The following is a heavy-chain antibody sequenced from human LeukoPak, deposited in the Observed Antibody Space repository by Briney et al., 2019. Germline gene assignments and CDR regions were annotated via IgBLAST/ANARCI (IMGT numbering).Heavy chain of an antibody. J-gene: IGHJ5*02. Sequence: SQTLSLTCAISGDSVSSNNAAWVWIRQSPSRGLEWLGRTYYRSKWYHDYAVSVKSRISFNPDTSKNQFFLQLNSVTPEDTAVYYCARDVNGAFSRSWFDPWGQGTRVTVS. CDR2: TYYRSKWYH. V-gene: IGHV6-1*01. D-gene: IGHD4-17*01. CDR3: ARDVNGAFSRSWFDP. CDR1: GDSVSSNNAA.